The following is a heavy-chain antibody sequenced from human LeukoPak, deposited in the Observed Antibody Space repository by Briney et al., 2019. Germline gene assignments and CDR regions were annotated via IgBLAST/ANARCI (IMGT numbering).Heavy chain of an antibody. V-gene: IGHV1-18*01. CDR3: ARDRSGYTYGNWVADFDY. CDR2: ISTYNGNT. D-gene: IGHD5-18*01. Sequence: AASVKVSCKASGYTFTSYDINWVRQAPGQGLEWMGWISTYNGNTNYAQRLQGRVTMTTDTSTSTAYMEVRSLRSDDTAVYYCARDRSGYTYGNWVADFDYWGQGTLVTVSS. CDR1: GYTFTSYD. J-gene: IGHJ4*02.